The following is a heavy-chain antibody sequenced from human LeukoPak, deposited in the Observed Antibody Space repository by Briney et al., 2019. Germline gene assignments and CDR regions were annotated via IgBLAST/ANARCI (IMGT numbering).Heavy chain of an antibody. CDR1: GFTFSSYA. CDR2: ISGSGGST. J-gene: IGHJ6*02. Sequence: GGSLRLSCAASGFTFSSYAMSWVRQAPGTRLEWLSAISGSGGSTYYADSVKGRFTISRDNSNNTLYLQMNSLRAEDTALYYCAEDVRDCRSTSCYTYYCYYGMDVWGQGTTVTVSS. D-gene: IGHD2-2*02. CDR3: AEDVRDCRSTSCYTYYCYYGMDV. V-gene: IGHV3-23*01.